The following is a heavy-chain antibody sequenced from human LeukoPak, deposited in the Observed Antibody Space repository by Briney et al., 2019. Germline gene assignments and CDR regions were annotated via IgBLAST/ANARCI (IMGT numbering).Heavy chain of an antibody. V-gene: IGHV4-59*01. J-gene: IGHJ4*02. CDR1: GDSISSYY. CDR2: TYYSGST. Sequence: PSETLSLTCTVSGDSISSYYWSWIRQPPGKGLEWIGYTYYSGSTNYNPSLKSRVTISVDTSKNQFSLKLRPVTAADTAVYYCARGVVIAPQTFDYWGQGTLVTVSS. D-gene: IGHD2-21*01. CDR3: ARGVVIAPQTFDY.